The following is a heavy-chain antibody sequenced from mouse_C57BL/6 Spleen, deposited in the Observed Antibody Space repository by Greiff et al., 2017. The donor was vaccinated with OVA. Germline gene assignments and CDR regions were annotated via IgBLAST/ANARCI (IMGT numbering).Heavy chain of an antibody. CDR3: AREGLEDYFDY. CDR1: GYAFSSYW. CDR2: IYPGDGDT. Sequence: VQLQQSGAELVKPGASVKISCKASGYAFSSYWMNWVKQRPGKGLEWIGQIYPGDGDTNYNGKFKGKATLTADKSSSTAYMQLSSLTSEDSAVYFCAREGLEDYFDYWGQGTTLTVSS. D-gene: IGHD4-1*01. V-gene: IGHV1-80*01. J-gene: IGHJ2*01.